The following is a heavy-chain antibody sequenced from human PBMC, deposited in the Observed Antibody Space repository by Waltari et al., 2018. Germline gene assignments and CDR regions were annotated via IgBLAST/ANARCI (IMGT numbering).Heavy chain of an antibody. D-gene: IGHD2-21*02. CDR3: ARHCGGDCVHAFDI. CDR2: ISYSGST. J-gene: IGHJ3*02. Sequence: QLQLQESGPGLMKPSETLSLTCTVSGGSITSGSYHWGWIRQPPGKGLEWIGTISYSGSTYYNPSLKSRVTISIDTSKNQFSLRLSSVTAADTAVYSCARHCGGDCVHAFDIWGQGTMITVSS. V-gene: IGHV4-39*01. CDR1: GGSITSGSYH.